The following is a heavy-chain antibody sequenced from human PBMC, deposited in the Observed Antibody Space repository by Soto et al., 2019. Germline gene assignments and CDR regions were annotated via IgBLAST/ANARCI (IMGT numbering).Heavy chain of an antibody. CDR3: AKGASTTVFAFNDY. D-gene: IGHD4-17*01. CDR2: ISWNSGNI. CDR1: GFIFDEYA. V-gene: IGHV3-9*01. Sequence: GGSLRLSCAASGFIFDEYAMHWVRQAPGKGLEWVSSISWNSGNIGYADYVKGRFTISRDNAKNSLYLQMNSVRGEDTVLYYCAKGASTTVFAFNDYWGQGTLVTVSS. J-gene: IGHJ4*02.